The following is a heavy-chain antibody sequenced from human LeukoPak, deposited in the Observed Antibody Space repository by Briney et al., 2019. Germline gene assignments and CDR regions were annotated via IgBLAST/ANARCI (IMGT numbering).Heavy chain of an antibody. V-gene: IGHV3-7*01. CDR2: IKQDGSEK. D-gene: IGHD3-10*01. CDR1: GFSFSTYW. J-gene: IGHJ5*02. CDR3: ARGSGSMDSNWFDP. Sequence: GGSLRLSCAASGFSFSTYWMSWVRQAPGKGLEWVANIKQDGSEKYYVDSVKGRFTFSRDNAKNSLYLQMNSLRAEDTAVYYCARGSGSMDSNWFDPWGQGTLVTVSS.